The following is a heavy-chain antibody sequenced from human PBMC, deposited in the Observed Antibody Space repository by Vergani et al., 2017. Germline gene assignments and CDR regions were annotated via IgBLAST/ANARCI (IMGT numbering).Heavy chain of an antibody. J-gene: IGHJ4*02. Sequence: QVTLKESGPVLVKPTETLTLTCTASGFSLSNARMGVSWIRQPPGKALEWLAHIFSNDEKSYSTSLKSRLTISKDTSKSQVVLTMTNMDPVDTATFYCARIVCSGGSCYNYFDYWGQGTLVTVSS. D-gene: IGHD2-15*01. V-gene: IGHV2-26*01. CDR1: GFSLSNARMG. CDR2: IFSNDEK. CDR3: ARIVCSGGSCYNYFDY.